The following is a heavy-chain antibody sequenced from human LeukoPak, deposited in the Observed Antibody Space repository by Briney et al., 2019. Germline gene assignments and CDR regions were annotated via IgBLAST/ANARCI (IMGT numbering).Heavy chain of an antibody. V-gene: IGHV1-18*01. CDR3: ARGVWPSLQGQQLVPADY. CDR2: ISAYNGNT. J-gene: IGHJ4*02. Sequence: GASVKVSCKASGYTSTSYGISWVRQAPGQGLEWMGWISAYNGNTNYAQKLQGRVTMTTDTSTSTAYMELRSLRSDDTAVYYCARGVWPSLQGQQLVPADYWGQGTLVTVSS. CDR1: GYTSTSYG. D-gene: IGHD6-13*01.